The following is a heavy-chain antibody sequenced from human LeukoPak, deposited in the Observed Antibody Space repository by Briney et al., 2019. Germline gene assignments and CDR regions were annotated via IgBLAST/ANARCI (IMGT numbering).Heavy chain of an antibody. V-gene: IGHV1-2*02. CDR1: AYTFTFYY. CDR2: IHSNSGGT. Sequence: ASVTVSFTSSAYTFTFYYIHWVRHGPGQGLEWMGWIHSNSGGTTYAQKFQGRVTMTRDTSISTINMELSSLTSDDTVVYYCSREDYCGQGTLVTVSS. J-gene: IGHJ4*02. CDR3: SREDY.